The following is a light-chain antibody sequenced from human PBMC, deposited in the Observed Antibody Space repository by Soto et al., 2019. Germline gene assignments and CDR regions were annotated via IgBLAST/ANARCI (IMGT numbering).Light chain of an antibody. Sequence: AIRMTQSPSSLSASTGDRVTITCRASQGISSYLAWYQQKPGKAPKLLIYAASTLQSGVPSRFSGSGSGTDFTLTISCLQSEDFATYYCQQSYGTPPTFGGGTKVDIK. J-gene: IGKJ4*01. V-gene: IGKV1-8*01. CDR2: AAS. CDR3: QQSYGTPPT. CDR1: QGISSY.